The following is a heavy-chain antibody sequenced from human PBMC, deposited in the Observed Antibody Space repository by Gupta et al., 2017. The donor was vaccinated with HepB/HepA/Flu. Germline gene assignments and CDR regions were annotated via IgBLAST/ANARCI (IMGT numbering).Heavy chain of an antibody. D-gene: IGHD6-13*01. CDR1: GYSFTGPH. J-gene: IGHJ4*02. Sequence: QVQLVQSGAEVKKPGASAKVSCKASGYSFTGPHIHWVRQAPGQGLEWMGWINPNSGGTNYAQKFQDWVTMSRDTSISTAYMELRSLKSDDTAIYYCARGGGIALEFDYWGQGTLVTVSS. CDR2: INPNSGGT. V-gene: IGHV1-2*04. CDR3: ARGGGIALEFDY.